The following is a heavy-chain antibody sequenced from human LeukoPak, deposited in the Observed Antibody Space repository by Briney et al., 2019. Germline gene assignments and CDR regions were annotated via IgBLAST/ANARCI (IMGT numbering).Heavy chain of an antibody. Sequence: GGSLRLSCAASGFTFDDYGMTWVRQTPGKGLEWVSTINWNGGSTAYADSVKGRFTISRDNAKNSLYLQMNSLRVEDAAVYYCAKEDCSGGRCYSLHYWGQGTLVTVSS. J-gene: IGHJ4*02. CDR1: GFTFDDYG. D-gene: IGHD2-15*01. V-gene: IGHV3-20*04. CDR2: INWNGGST. CDR3: AKEDCSGGRCYSLHY.